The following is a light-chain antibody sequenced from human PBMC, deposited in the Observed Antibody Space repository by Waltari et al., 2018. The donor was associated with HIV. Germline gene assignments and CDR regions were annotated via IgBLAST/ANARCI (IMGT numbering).Light chain of an antibody. J-gene: IGLJ3*02. V-gene: IGLV4-69*01. CDR1: SIHSSFA. CDR3: QTWGTGVHWV. CDR2: VNSDGSH. Sequence: QFEVTQSPSASASLGASVNLPCTLNSIHSSFAIAWHQQQPEKGPRFLMKVNSDGSHIKGDGIPDRFSGSSSGTERYLTISRLQSEDEADYYCQTWGTGVHWVFGGGTKLTVL.